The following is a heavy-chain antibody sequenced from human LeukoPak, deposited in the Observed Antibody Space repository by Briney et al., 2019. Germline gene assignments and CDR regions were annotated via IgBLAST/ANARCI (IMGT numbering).Heavy chain of an antibody. D-gene: IGHD2-2*01. J-gene: IGHJ4*02. V-gene: IGHV4-39*01. Sequence: PSETLSLTCTVSGGSVSSTNYWGWIRQPPGKGLEWIAGIYHSGTTYYNPSLKSRVIISVDTSKNQFSLKLSSVTAADTAVYYCARHWGDIVVVPAAMTHFDYWGQGTLVTVSS. CDR1: GGSVSSTNY. CDR3: ARHWGDIVVVPAAMTHFDY. CDR2: IYHSGTT.